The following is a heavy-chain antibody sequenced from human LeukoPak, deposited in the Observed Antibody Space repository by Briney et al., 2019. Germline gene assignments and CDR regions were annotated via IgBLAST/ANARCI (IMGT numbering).Heavy chain of an antibody. D-gene: IGHD6-13*01. V-gene: IGHV3-48*01. CDR2: ISSSSSTI. CDR1: GFTFSSYS. J-gene: IGHJ4*02. CDR3: VMYSRADY. Sequence: PGGSLRLSCAASGFTFSSYSMNWVRQAPGKGLEWVSYISSSSSTIYCADSVKGRFTISRDNAKNSLYLQMNSLRAEDTAVYYCVMYSRADYWGQGTLVTVSS.